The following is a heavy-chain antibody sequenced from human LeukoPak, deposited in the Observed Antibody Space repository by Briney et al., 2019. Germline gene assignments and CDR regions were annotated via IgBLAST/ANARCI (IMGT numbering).Heavy chain of an antibody. D-gene: IGHD2-2*01. CDR1: GFTFSSYS. J-gene: IGHJ4*02. CDR3: ARDPGCSGTSCYWSFDY. Sequence: GGSLRLSCAASGFTFSSYSMNWVRQAPGKGLEWVSSISSSSSYIYYADSVKGRFTISRDNAKNSLYLQMNSLRAEDTAVYYCARDPGCSGTSCYWSFDYWGRGTLVTVSS. V-gene: IGHV3-21*01. CDR2: ISSSSSYI.